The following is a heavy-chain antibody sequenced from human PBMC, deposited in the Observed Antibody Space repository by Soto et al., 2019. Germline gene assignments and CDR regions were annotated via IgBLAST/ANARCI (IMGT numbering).Heavy chain of an antibody. D-gene: IGHD6-19*01. J-gene: IGHJ6*02. V-gene: IGHV1-69*06. CDR3: ARGGFVAGLYNALDA. CDR2: IIPMFGSP. CDR1: GGTLSTNA. Sequence: QVQLVQSGAEVKKAGSSVTVSCKTSGGTLSTNALSWVRQDPGQGLEWMGAIIPMFGSPKYAQKFQGRVTTTADNPTSTIYMEMISLTSADTAVYYCARGGFVAGLYNALDAWGQGTTVAVSS.